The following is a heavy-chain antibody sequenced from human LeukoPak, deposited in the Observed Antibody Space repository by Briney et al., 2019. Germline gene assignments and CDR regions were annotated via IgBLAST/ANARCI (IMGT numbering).Heavy chain of an antibody. Sequence: SETLSLTCTVSGGSISSYYWSWIRQPAGKGLEWIGRIYTSGSTNYNPSLKSRVTMSVDTSKNQFSLKLSSVTAADTAVYYCARDYYDSSGSYYFDYWGQGTLVTVSS. CDR1: GGSISSYY. V-gene: IGHV4-4*07. D-gene: IGHD3-22*01. CDR3: ARDYYDSSGSYYFDY. J-gene: IGHJ4*02. CDR2: IYTSGST.